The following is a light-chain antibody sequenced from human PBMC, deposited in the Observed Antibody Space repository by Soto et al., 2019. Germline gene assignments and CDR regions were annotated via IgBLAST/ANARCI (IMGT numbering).Light chain of an antibody. Sequence: EIVLTQSPGTLSLSPGERATLSCRASQSVSSSYLAWYQQKPGQAPRLLIYRTSNRATGIPDRFSGSGSGTDFTLTISRLEPEDFALYYCQHYAHNSPITFGQGTRLEIK. CDR3: QHYAHNSPIT. CDR2: RTS. V-gene: IGKV3-20*01. CDR1: QSVSSSY. J-gene: IGKJ5*01.